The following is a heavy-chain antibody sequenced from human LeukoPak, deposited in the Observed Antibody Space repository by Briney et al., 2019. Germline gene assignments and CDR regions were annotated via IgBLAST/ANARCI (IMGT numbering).Heavy chain of an antibody. Sequence: PGGSLRLSCAASGFTFSSYGMHWVRQAPGKGLEWVAFIRYDGSNKYYADSVKGRFTISRDNSKNTLYLQMDSLRAEDTAVYYCAKDFYGYVYYFDYWGQGTLVTVSS. J-gene: IGHJ4*02. CDR3: AKDFYGYVYYFDY. CDR2: IRYDGSNK. CDR1: GFTFSSYG. D-gene: IGHD5-18*01. V-gene: IGHV3-30*02.